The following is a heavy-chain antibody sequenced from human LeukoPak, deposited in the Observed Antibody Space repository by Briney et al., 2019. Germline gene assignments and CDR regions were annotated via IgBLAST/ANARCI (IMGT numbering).Heavy chain of an antibody. D-gene: IGHD3-3*01. CDR2: ISGSGGST. CDR1: GFTFSSYA. Sequence: GGSLRLSCAASGFTFSSYAMSWVRQAPGKGLEWVSAISGSGGSTYYADSVKGRFTISRDNSKNTLYLQMNSLRAEDTAVYYCAKNFPYDFWSGYYRVGYFDYWGQGTLVTVSS. CDR3: AKNFPYDFWSGYYRVGYFDY. V-gene: IGHV3-23*01. J-gene: IGHJ4*02.